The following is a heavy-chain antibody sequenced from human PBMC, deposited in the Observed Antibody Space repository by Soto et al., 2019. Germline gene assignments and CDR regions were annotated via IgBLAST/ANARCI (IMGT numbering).Heavy chain of an antibody. CDR1: GFTVSSNY. CDR2: IYSGGIT. CDR3: ARDLSFRREVADQAVGRLKLRGDPFSYYYYGMDV. J-gene: IGHJ6*02. D-gene: IGHD2-21*02. V-gene: IGHV3-53*01. Sequence: GGSLRLSCAASGFTVSSNYRSWVRQAPGEGLESVSVIYSGGITYYADSVKGRFTISRYSSKNTMYLQMXSLRAEDTAVYYCARDLSFRREVADQAVGRLKLRGDPFSYYYYGMDVWGQGTTVTVSS.